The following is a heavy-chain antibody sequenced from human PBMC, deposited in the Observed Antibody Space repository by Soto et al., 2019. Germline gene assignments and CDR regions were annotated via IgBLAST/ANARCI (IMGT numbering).Heavy chain of an antibody. V-gene: IGHV3-23*01. CDR2: ISGSGGST. CDR1: GFTFSSYA. CDR3: AKDLRFLEYRLSYYMDV. Sequence: GGSLRLSCAASGFTFSSYAMSWVRQAPGKGLEWVSAISGSGGSTYYADSVKGRFTISRDNSKNTLYLQMNSLRAEGTAVYYCAKDLRFLEYRLSYYMDVWGKGTTVTVSS. J-gene: IGHJ6*03. D-gene: IGHD3-3*01.